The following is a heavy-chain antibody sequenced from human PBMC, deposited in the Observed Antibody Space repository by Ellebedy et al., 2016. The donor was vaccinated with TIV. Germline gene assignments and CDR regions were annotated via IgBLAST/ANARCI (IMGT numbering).Heavy chain of an antibody. CDR3: ARDPDGSSGWAYAFDI. CDR2: IYYSGST. D-gene: IGHD3-22*01. CDR1: GGSINKYY. J-gene: IGHJ3*02. V-gene: IGHV4-59*12. Sequence: SETLSLTCSVSGGSINKYYWSWVRQPPGKRLEWIGYIYYSGSTNYNPSLKSRVTISVDKSKNQFSLKLSSVTAADTAVYYCARDPDGSSGWAYAFDIWGQGTMVTVSS.